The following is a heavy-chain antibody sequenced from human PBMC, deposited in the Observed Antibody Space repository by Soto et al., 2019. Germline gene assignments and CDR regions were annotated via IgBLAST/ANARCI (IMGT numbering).Heavy chain of an antibody. J-gene: IGHJ6*02. V-gene: IGHV5-51*01. D-gene: IGHD6-13*01. CDR2: IYPGDSDT. CDR1: GYRFTNYW. Sequence: PGESLKISCKGSGYRFTNYWIDWVRQMPGKGLEWMGIIYPGDSDTRYSPSFQGQVTISADKSINTAYLQWRGLKASDTAVYYCARQHGSPGSYFVMDVWGQGTTVTVSS. CDR3: ARQHGSPGSYFVMDV.